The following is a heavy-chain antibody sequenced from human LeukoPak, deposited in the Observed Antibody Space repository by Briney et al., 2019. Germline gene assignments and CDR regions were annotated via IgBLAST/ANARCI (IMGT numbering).Heavy chain of an antibody. CDR2: IYYSGST. D-gene: IGHD3-10*01. CDR1: GGSISSSSYY. V-gene: IGHV4-39*07. Sequence: SETLSLTCTVSGGSISSSSYYWGWIRQPPGKGLEWIGSIYYSGSTYYNPSLKSRVTISVDTSKNQFSLKLSSVTAADTAVYYCARDIRANDVWFGELLLYFDYWGQGTLVTVSS. CDR3: ARDIRANDVWFGELLLYFDY. J-gene: IGHJ4*02.